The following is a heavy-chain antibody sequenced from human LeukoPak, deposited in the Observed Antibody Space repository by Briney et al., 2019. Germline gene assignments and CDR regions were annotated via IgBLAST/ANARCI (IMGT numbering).Heavy chain of an antibody. D-gene: IGHD1-1*01. J-gene: IGHJ4*02. CDR3: ARGGTFVSDY. V-gene: IGHV3-7*01. CDR1: GFTFSRFW. Sequence: GGSLRLSCAASGFTFSRFWMSWVRQAPGKGLEWVANIKADGSEKCYVDSMKGRFTVSRDNAKNSLYLQMDSLRAEDTAVYYCARGGTFVSDYWGQGTLVTVSS. CDR2: IKADGSEK.